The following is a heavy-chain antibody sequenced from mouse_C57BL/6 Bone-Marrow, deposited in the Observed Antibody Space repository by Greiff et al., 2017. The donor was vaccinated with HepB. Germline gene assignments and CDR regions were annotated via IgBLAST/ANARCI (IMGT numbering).Heavy chain of an antibody. D-gene: IGHD2-4*01. J-gene: IGHJ4*01. Sequence: ESGPGLVKPSQSLSLTCSVTGYSITSGYYWNWIRQFPGNKLEWMGYISYDGSNNYNPSLKNRISITRDTSKNQFFLKLNSVTTEDTATYYCASSYDYGGAMDYWGQGTSVTVSS. CDR3: ASSYDYGGAMDY. CDR2: ISYDGSN. CDR1: GYSITSGYY. V-gene: IGHV3-6*01.